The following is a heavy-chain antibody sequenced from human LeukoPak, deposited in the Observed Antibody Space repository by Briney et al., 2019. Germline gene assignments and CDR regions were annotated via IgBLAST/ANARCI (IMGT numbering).Heavy chain of an antibody. D-gene: IGHD3-10*01. Sequence: SETLSLTCAVYGGSFSGYYWSWIRQPPGKGLEWNGEINHSGSTNYNPSLKSRVTISVDTSKNQFSLKLSSVTATDTAVYYCARGRGSGSYYFGVLKERSEYYFDYWGQGTLVTVSS. J-gene: IGHJ4*02. V-gene: IGHV4-34*01. CDR2: INHSGST. CDR1: GGSFSGYY. CDR3: ARGRGSGSYYFGVLKERSEYYFDY.